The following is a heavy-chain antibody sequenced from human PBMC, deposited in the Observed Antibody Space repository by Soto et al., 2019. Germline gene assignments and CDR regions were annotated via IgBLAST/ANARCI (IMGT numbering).Heavy chain of an antibody. CDR2: IYHSGST. Sequence: SETLSLTCAVSGGSISSSNWWSWVRQPPGKGLEWIGEIYHSGSTNYNPSLKSRVTISVDKSKNQFSLKLSSVTAADTAVYYCARRGLAYCGGDCYSLDYWGQGTLVTVSS. J-gene: IGHJ4*02. V-gene: IGHV4-4*02. CDR3: ARRGLAYCGGDCYSLDY. CDR1: GGSISSSNW. D-gene: IGHD2-21*02.